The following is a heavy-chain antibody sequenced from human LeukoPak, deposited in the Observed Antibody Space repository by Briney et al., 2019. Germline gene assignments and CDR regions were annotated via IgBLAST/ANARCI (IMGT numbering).Heavy chain of an antibody. Sequence: GGSLRLSCAASGFTFSSYGMAWVRQAPGKGLEWVSAISGSGGSTYYADSVKGRFTVSRDNSKNTLYLQMNSLRAEDTAIYYCARGTYYNTLTGFRGRILGLDYWGQGTLVTASS. CDR3: ARGTYYNTLTGFRGRILGLDY. CDR1: GFTFSSYG. D-gene: IGHD3-9*01. CDR2: ISGSGGST. J-gene: IGHJ4*02. V-gene: IGHV3-23*01.